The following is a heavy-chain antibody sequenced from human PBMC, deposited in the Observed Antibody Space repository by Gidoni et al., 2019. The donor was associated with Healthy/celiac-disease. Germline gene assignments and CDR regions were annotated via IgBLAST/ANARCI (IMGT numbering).Heavy chain of an antibody. J-gene: IGHJ3*02. CDR3: ARGPAFGGAYRSRPVGAFDI. CDR2: INHSGST. V-gene: IGHV4-34*01. Sequence: QVQLQQWGAGLLKPSETLSLTCAVYGGSFGGYYWSWIRQPPGKGLEWIGEINHSGSTNYNPSLKSRVTISVDTSKNQFSLKLSSVTAADTAVYYCARGPAFGGAYRSRPVGAFDIWGQGTMVTVSS. D-gene: IGHD3-16*01. CDR1: GGSFGGYY.